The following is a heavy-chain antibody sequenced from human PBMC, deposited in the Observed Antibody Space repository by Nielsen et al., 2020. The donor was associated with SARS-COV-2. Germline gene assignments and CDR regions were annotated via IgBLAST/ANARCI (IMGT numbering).Heavy chain of an antibody. Sequence: ASVKVSCKASGYTFTGYYIHWVRQAPGQGPEWMGRIKPDSGDTAHAQKFRGRVIMTRDTSISTAYMELSRLRSDDTAVYYCARLKRVDHAYAFDIWGQGTMVTISS. CDR2: IKPDSGDT. CDR3: ARLKRVDHAYAFDI. V-gene: IGHV1-2*06. CDR1: GYTFTGYY. D-gene: IGHD3-3*01. J-gene: IGHJ3*02.